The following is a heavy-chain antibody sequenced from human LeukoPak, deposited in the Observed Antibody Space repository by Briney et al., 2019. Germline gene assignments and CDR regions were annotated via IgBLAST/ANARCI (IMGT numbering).Heavy chain of an antibody. Sequence: RSSETLSLTCTISGGSISSYYWSWIRQPPGKGLEWIGNIHYSGSTNYNPSLKSRVTISVDTSKNQFSLKLSSVTAADTAVYYCARVEEGYGSGRRENYYYYYMDVWGKGTTVTISS. J-gene: IGHJ6*03. V-gene: IGHV4-59*01. CDR2: IHYSGST. CDR1: GGSISSYY. D-gene: IGHD3-10*01. CDR3: ARVEEGYGSGRRENYYYYYMDV.